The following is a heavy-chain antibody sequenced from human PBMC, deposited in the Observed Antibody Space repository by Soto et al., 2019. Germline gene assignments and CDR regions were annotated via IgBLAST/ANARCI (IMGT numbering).Heavy chain of an antibody. CDR3: GRGGSWAKVDS. CDR2: IIPVFGPA. V-gene: IGHV1-69*13. Sequence: SVKVSCKASGVTLKNSALSWVRQAPGQGLEWMGGIIPVFGPALYAQKFQGRVTITADESTNTAFLDVSSLRSEDTAVYYCGRGGSWAKVDSWGPGTLVSVSS. CDR1: GVTLKNSA. D-gene: IGHD6-13*01. J-gene: IGHJ4*02.